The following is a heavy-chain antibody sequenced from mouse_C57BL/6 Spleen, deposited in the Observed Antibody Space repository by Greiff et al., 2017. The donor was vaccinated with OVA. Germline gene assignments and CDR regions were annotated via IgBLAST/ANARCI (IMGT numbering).Heavy chain of an antibody. V-gene: IGHV14-4*01. J-gene: IGHJ3*01. CDR3: TTSKAGTY. CDR2: IDPENGDT. Sequence: LVESGAELVRPGASVKLSCTASGFNIKDDYMHWVKQRPEQGLEWIGWIDPENGDTEYASKFQGKATITADTSSNTAYLQLSSLTSEDTAVYYCTTSKAGTYWGQGTLVTVSA. CDR1: GFNIKDDY.